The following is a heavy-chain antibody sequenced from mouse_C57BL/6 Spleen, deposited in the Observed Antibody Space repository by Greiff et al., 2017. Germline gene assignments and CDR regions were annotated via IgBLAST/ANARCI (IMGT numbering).Heavy chain of an antibody. CDR1: GYTFTSYW. CDR2: IDPSDSYT. CDR3: ARGFITTVVAGFDY. J-gene: IGHJ2*01. D-gene: IGHD1-1*01. Sequence: LQQPGAELVMPGASVKLSCKASGYTFTSYWMHWVKQRPGQGLEWIGEIDPSDSYTNYNQKFKGKSTLTVDKSSSTAYMQLSSLTSEDSAVYYCARGFITTVVAGFDYWGQGTTLTVSS. V-gene: IGHV1-69*01.